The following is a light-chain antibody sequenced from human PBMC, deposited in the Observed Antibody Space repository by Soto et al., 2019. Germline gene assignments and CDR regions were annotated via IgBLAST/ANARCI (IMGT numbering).Light chain of an antibody. Sequence: EIVMTQSPVTLSVSLGERATLSCRASQSVSSDLAWYQQKPGQAPRLLIYGAFNRATGVPARFSGSGSGTEFTLTISSLQSEDFAVYYCQQYNNLPPITFGQGTRLDIK. J-gene: IGKJ5*01. V-gene: IGKV3-15*01. CDR2: GAF. CDR1: QSVSSD. CDR3: QQYNNLPPIT.